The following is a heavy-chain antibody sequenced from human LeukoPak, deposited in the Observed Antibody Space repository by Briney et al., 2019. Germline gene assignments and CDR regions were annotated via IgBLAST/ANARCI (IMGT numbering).Heavy chain of an antibody. J-gene: IGHJ4*02. CDR1: GFTFSSYS. D-gene: IGHD6-19*01. Sequence: GGSLRLSCAASGFTFSSYSMNWVRQAPGKGLEWVSSISSSSSYIYYADSVKGRFTISRDNAKNSLYLQMNSLRAEDTAVYYCAVSRGYSSGWLDYWGQGTLVTVSS. CDR2: ISSSSSYI. V-gene: IGHV3-21*01. CDR3: AVSRGYSSGWLDY.